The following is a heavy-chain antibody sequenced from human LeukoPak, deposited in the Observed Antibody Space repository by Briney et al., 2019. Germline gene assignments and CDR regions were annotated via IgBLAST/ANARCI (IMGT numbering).Heavy chain of an antibody. J-gene: IGHJ3*02. Sequence: GGSLRLSCAASGFTVSSNYMSWVRQAPGKGLEWVSVIYSGGSTYYADSVKSRFTISRDNSKNTLYLQMNSLRAEDTAVYYCAREGHGKEEDAFDIWGQGTMVTVSS. CDR3: AREGHGKEEDAFDI. CDR1: GFTVSSNY. V-gene: IGHV3-53*01. D-gene: IGHD1-14*01. CDR2: IYSGGST.